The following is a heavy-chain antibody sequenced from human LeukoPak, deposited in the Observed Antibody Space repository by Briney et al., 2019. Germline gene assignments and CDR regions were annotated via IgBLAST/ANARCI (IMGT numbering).Heavy chain of an antibody. J-gene: IGHJ4*02. CDR2: MYYRGST. CDR3: ARTSGGYCSTTSCLFDH. CDR1: GDSISSFH. Sequence: PLETLSLTCTVSGDSISSFHWSWIRQSPGKGLEWIGYMYYRGSTNYNPSLKSRVTMSVDTSKNQFSLKLSSVTAADTAVYYCARTSGGYCSTTSCLFDHWGQGTLVAVSS. D-gene: IGHD2-2*01. V-gene: IGHV4-59*01.